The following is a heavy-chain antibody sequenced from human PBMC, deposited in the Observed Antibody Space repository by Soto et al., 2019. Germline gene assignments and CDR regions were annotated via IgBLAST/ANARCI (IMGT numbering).Heavy chain of an antibody. V-gene: IGHV1-69*13. CDR2: IIPIFGTA. CDR3: ARDYYGSGSYYKPFDY. J-gene: IGHJ4*02. CDR1: GGTFSSYA. Sequence: SVRVSCKASGGTFSSYAISWVRQAPGQGLEWMGGIIPIFGTANYAQKFQGRVTITADESTSTAYMELSSLRSEDTAVYYCARDYYGSGSYYKPFDYWGQGTLVTVSS. D-gene: IGHD3-10*01.